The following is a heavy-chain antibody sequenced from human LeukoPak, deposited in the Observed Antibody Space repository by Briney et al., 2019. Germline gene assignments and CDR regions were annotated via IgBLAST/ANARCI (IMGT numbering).Heavy chain of an antibody. Sequence: GAAPKTPRYGLGYRFTSHQFGWVRQQPGKSLEWMGVGYPGDSYTRYSPSFQGQVTISADKSISTAYLQWSSLKASDTAMYYCARPTGTAFSDYGMDVWGQGTTVTVSS. J-gene: IGHJ6*02. CDR1: GYRFTSHQ. V-gene: IGHV5-51*01. CDR2: GYPGDSYT. CDR3: ARPTGTAFSDYGMDV. D-gene: IGHD1-1*01.